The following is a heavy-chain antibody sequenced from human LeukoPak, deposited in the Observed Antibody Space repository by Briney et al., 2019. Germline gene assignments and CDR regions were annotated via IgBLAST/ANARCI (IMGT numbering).Heavy chain of an antibody. CDR2: INHSGST. J-gene: IGHJ4*02. Sequence: SETLSLTCAVYGGSFSGYYWSWIRQPPGKGLEWLGEINHSGSTNYNPSLKSRVTISVDRSKNQFSLKLSSVTAADTAVYYCARESGGNWNYGGPFDYWGQGTLVTVSS. V-gene: IGHV4-34*01. CDR3: ARESGGNWNYGGPFDY. D-gene: IGHD1-7*01. CDR1: GGSFSGYY.